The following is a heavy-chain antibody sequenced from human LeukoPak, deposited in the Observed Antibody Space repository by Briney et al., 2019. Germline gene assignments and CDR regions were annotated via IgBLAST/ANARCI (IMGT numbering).Heavy chain of an antibody. CDR2: INPNSGGT. D-gene: IGHD3-16*01. CDR3: ARDWGGDY. J-gene: IGHJ4*02. Sequence: ASVKVSCKASGYTFTGYYMHWVRQAPGQGLEWMGWINPNSGGTNFSQKFQGRVTMPRDTYISTACMELSRLRSDAAAVYYRARDWGGDYGGQGTLVTVSS. CDR1: GYTFTGYY. V-gene: IGHV1-2*02.